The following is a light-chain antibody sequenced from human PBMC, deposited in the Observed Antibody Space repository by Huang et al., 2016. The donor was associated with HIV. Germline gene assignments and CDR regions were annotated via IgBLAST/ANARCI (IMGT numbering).Light chain of an antibody. J-gene: IGKJ2*01. CDR1: QSIGNS. V-gene: IGKV6-21*02. CDR3: HQSRSFPYT. Sequence: EIVLTQSPDFQSVTPKEKVTIPCRASQSIGNSLHWYQQKPGPSPSRLIKYASQSISGVPSRFSGSGLGTDFTLTINSLESEDAATYYCHQSRSFPYTFGQGTRLEIK. CDR2: YAS.